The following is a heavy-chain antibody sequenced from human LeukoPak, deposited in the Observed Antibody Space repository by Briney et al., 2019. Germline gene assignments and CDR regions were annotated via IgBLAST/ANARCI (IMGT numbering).Heavy chain of an antibody. V-gene: IGHV3-30-3*01. Sequence: SGGSLRLSCAASGFTFSSYAMHWVRQAPGKGLEWVAVISYDGSNKYYADSVKGRFTISRDNAKNTLYLQMNSLRAEDTAVYYCAREGGIAAALDYWGQGTLVTVSS. CDR2: ISYDGSNK. CDR3: AREGGIAAALDY. J-gene: IGHJ4*02. D-gene: IGHD6-13*01. CDR1: GFTFSSYA.